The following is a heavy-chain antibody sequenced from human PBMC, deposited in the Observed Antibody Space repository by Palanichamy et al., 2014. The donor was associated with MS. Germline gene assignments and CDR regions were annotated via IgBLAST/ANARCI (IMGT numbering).Heavy chain of an antibody. D-gene: IGHD6-19*01. J-gene: IGHJ4*02. V-gene: IGHV3-23*01. CDR1: GFTFSSYA. CDR3: AKVVGRAVAGNHPDY. Sequence: EVQLLESGGGLVQPGGSLRLSCAASGFTFSSYAMSWVRQAPGKGLEWISAISGSGGGTYYADSVKGRFTISRDKSKDTLYLQMNSLRAEDTAVYYCAKVVGRAVAGNHPDYWGQGTLVTVS. CDR2: ISGSGGGT.